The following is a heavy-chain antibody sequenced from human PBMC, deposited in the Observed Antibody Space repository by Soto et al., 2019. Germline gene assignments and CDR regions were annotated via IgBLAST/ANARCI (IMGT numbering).Heavy chain of an antibody. CDR3: AREGLDSSGYYDAFDI. D-gene: IGHD3-22*01. V-gene: IGHV1-46*01. CDR1: GYTFTSYY. CDR2: INPSGGST. Sequence: GASVKVSCKASGYTFTSYYMHWVRQAPGQGLEWMGIINPSGGSTSYAQKFQGRVTMTRDTSTSTVYMELSSLRSEDTAVYYCAREGLDSSGYYDAFDIWGQGTMVTVSS. J-gene: IGHJ3*02.